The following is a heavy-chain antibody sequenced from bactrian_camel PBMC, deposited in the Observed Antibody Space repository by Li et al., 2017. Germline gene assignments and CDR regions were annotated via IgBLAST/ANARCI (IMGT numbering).Heavy chain of an antibody. V-gene: IGHV3S1*01. J-gene: IGHJ4*01. D-gene: IGHD2*01. CDR2: IRGGGGTT. CDR3: ASHGTMWSIAN. Sequence: HVQLVESGGGLVQPGGSLSLSCTASGLSFSLHYMTWVRQAPGKGLEWVSAIRGGGGTTYYAGSVRGRLITSRDNAKNTVFLQMSSLKSEDTGVYYCASHGTMWSIANWGQGTQVTVS. CDR1: GLSFSLHY.